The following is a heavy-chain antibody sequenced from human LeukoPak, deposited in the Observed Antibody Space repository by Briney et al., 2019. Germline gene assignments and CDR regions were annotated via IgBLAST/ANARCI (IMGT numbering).Heavy chain of an antibody. CDR3: TRAYDTSGGGTKQLDY. V-gene: IGHV3-73*01. J-gene: IGHJ4*02. CDR2: IRSKANNYAT. D-gene: IGHD3-22*01. Sequence: GESLKLSCAASGFTFSASAMHWVRQASGKGLEWVGRIRSKANNYATTYAASVDGRFTISRDDSKNTAYLQMNSLKTEDTAVYYCTRAYDTSGGGTKQLDYWGQGTLVSVSS. CDR1: GFTFSASA.